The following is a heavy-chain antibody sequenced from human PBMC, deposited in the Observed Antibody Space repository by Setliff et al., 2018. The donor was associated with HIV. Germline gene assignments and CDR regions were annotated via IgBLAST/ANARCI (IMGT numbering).Heavy chain of an antibody. J-gene: IGHJ1*01. CDR2: FDPEDGET. V-gene: IGHV1-24*01. Sequence: GASVNVSCNISGYTLTELSIHLVRQAPGKGLEWMANFDPEDGETFDAQKFQGRLTMNEDTSTETANMELCSLRSDDTAIYYCATDPGYSSTWYSESFQHWVQVTVVTVSS. CDR1: GYTLTELS. D-gene: IGHD6-13*01. CDR3: ATDPGYSSTWYSESFQH.